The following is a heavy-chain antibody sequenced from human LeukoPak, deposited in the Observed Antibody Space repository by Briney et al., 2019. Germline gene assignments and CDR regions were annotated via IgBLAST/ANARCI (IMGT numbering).Heavy chain of an antibody. J-gene: IGHJ5*02. CDR1: GFTVSSNY. D-gene: IGHD3-10*01. Sequence: PGGSLRLSCAASGFTVSSNYMSWVRQAPGKGLEWVSVIYSGGSAYYADSVKGRFTISRDNSKNTLYLQMNSLRAEDTAVYYCARVSYGSGSEWFDPWGQGTLVTVSS. CDR2: IYSGGSA. V-gene: IGHV3-53*01. CDR3: ARVSYGSGSEWFDP.